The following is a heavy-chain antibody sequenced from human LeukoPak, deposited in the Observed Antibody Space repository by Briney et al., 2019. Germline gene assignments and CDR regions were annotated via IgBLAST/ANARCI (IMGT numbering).Heavy chain of an antibody. CDR3: ARDGSHDYGDYDGLNY. J-gene: IGHJ4*02. Sequence: ASVKVSCKASGYTFTSYGISWVRQAPGQGLEWMGWISAYNGNTNYAQKFQGRVTMTTDTSTSTAYMELRSLRSDDTAVYYCARDGSHDYGDYDGLNYWGQGTLVTVSS. CDR2: ISAYNGNT. CDR1: GYTFTSYG. D-gene: IGHD4-17*01. V-gene: IGHV1-18*01.